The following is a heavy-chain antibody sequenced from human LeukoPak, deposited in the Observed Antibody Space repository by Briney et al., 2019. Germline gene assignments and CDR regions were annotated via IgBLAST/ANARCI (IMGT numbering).Heavy chain of an antibody. V-gene: IGHV3-48*03. J-gene: IGHJ4*02. CDR3: ARDRSSGWYGSNDY. D-gene: IGHD6-19*01. CDR1: GFTFSSYE. Sequence: GGSLRLSCAASGFTFSSYEMNWVRQVPGKGLEWVSYFSSRGSTIYYADSVKGRFTTSRDNAKNSLYLQMSGLRAEDTAVYYCARDRSSGWYGSNDYWGQGTLVTVSS. CDR2: FSSRGSTI.